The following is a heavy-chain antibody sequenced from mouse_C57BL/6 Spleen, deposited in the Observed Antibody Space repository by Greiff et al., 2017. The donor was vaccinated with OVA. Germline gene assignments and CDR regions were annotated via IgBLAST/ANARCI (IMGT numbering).Heavy chain of an antibody. CDR2: IYPRSGNT. CDR1: GYTFTSYG. Sequence: VQLQQSGAELARPGASVKLSCKASGYTFTSYGISWVKQRTGQGLEWIGEIYPRSGNTHYNEKFKGKATLTANKSSSTAYMELRSLTSEDSAVYFCARMRDAMDYWGQGTSVTVSS. CDR3: ARMRDAMDY. V-gene: IGHV1-81*01. J-gene: IGHJ4*01.